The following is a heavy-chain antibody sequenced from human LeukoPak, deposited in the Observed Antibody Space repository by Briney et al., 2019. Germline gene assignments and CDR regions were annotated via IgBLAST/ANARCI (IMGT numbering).Heavy chain of an antibody. CDR1: GFTVSNNY. CDR2: IYSSGNT. V-gene: IGHV3-53*01. Sequence: GGSLRLSCAASGFTVSNNYMSWVRQAPGKGLEWVSVIYSSGNTYYADSVKGRLTISRDNSKNTLYLQMNSLKAEDTAVYYCARDGLDRGSREYYFDFWGQGTPVTVSS. D-gene: IGHD3/OR15-3a*01. J-gene: IGHJ4*02. CDR3: ARDGLDRGSREYYFDF.